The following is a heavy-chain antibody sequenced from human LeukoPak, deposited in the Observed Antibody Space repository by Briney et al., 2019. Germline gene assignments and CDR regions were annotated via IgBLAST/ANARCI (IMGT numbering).Heavy chain of an antibody. CDR2: IQYDGGNE. CDR1: GFTFSTYG. J-gene: IGHJ4*02. V-gene: IGHV3-30*02. D-gene: IGHD1-1*01. Sequence: PGGSLRLSCAVSGFTFSTYGMHWVRQAPGKGLEWVAFIQYDGGNEYYADSVKGRFTISRDNSKNTLYLQMNSLRAEDTAVYYCAPTGTTGFGYFDYWGQGTLVTVSS. CDR3: APTGTTGFGYFDY.